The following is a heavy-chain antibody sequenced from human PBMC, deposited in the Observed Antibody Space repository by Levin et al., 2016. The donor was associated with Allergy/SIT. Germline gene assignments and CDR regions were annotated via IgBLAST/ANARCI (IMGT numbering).Heavy chain of an antibody. CDR2: INHSGST. J-gene: IGHJ6*02. V-gene: IGHV4-34*01. D-gene: IGHD3-10*01. Sequence: WIRQPPGKGLEWIGEINHSGSTNYNPSLKSRVTISVDTSKNQFSLKLSSVTAADTAVYYCARDRRGSVRGVLYYYYYYGMDVWGQGTTVTVSS. CDR3: ARDRRGSVRGVLYYYYYYGMDV.